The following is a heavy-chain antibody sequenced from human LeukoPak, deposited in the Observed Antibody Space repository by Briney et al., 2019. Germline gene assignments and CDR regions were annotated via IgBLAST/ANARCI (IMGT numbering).Heavy chain of an antibody. Sequence: ASVKVSCKASGYTFTSYGISWVRQAPGQGLEWMGWISAYNGNTNYAQKLQGRVTMTTDTSTSTAYIELRSLRSDDTAVYYCARYYDFWSGYYTGWFDPWGQGTLVTVSS. CDR2: ISAYNGNT. CDR1: GYTFTSYG. V-gene: IGHV1-18*01. J-gene: IGHJ5*02. D-gene: IGHD3-3*01. CDR3: ARYYDFWSGYYTGWFDP.